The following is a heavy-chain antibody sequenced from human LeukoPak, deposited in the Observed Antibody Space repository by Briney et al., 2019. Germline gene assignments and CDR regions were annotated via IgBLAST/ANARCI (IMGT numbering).Heavy chain of an antibody. J-gene: IGHJ6*02. CDR1: GYTFTGYY. Sequence: ASVKVSCKASGYTFTGYYMHWVRQAPGQGLEWMGWINPNSGGTNYAQKFQGRVTMTRDTSISTAYMELSRLRSDDTAVYYCARASPVVVPAASYYYYYGMDVWGQGTTVTVSS. CDR2: INPNSGGT. CDR3: ARASPVVVPAASYYYYYGMDV. D-gene: IGHD2-2*01. V-gene: IGHV1-2*02.